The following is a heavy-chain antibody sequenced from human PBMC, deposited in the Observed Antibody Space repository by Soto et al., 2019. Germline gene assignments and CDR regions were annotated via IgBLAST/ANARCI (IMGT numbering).Heavy chain of an antibody. Sequence: QVQLVESGGGVVQPGRSLRLSCAASGFTFSGYGMHWVRQAPGKGLEWVAVISYDATNKYYADSVKGRFTISRDNSKNTLDLQMISLRAEDTAVYYCAKGADGYNPISYYYGMDVWGQGTTVTVSS. CDR2: ISYDATNK. CDR1: GFTFSGYG. CDR3: AKGADGYNPISYYYGMDV. J-gene: IGHJ6*02. D-gene: IGHD5-12*01. V-gene: IGHV3-30*18.